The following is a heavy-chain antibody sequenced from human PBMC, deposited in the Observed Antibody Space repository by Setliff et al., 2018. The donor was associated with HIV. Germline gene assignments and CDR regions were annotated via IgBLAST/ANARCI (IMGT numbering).Heavy chain of an antibody. D-gene: IGHD6-6*01. Sequence: SETLSLTCAVYGGSFSDYYWTWIRQPPGKGLEWIGEINDSGSTNYNPSLKSRVTMSVDTTKNQFSLKLSSVTAADTAVYYCARLKGQYSSSSGRTWCDPWGQGTQVTVSS. J-gene: IGHJ5*02. V-gene: IGHV4-34*01. CDR3: ARLKGQYSSSSGRTWCDP. CDR2: INDSGST. CDR1: GGSFSDYY.